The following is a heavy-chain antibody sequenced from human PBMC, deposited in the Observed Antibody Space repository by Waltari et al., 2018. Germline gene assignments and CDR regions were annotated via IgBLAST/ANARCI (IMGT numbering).Heavy chain of an antibody. V-gene: IGHV1-69*08. D-gene: IGHD5-12*01. J-gene: IGHJ1*01. Sequence: QVQLVQSGAEVKKPGSSVKVSCKASGGTFSSYAISWVRQAPGQGLEWMGRIIPIVGTANYAQKFQGRVTSTADKSTSTAYMELSSLRSEDTAVYYWARDIAGFENFQHWGQGTLVTVSS. CDR3: ARDIAGFENFQH. CDR1: GGTFSSYA. CDR2: IIPIVGTA.